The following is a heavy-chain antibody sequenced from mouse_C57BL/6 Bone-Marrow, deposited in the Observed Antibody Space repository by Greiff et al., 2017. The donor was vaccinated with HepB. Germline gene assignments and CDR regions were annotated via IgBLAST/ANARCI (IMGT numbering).Heavy chain of an antibody. CDR1: GYSFTSGYY. D-gene: IGHD1-1*01. CDR2: ISYDGSN. V-gene: IGHV3-6*01. J-gene: IGHJ4*01. CDR3: APCCGSSDEAMDY. Sequence: EVKLVESGPGLVKPSQSLSLTCSASGYSFTSGYYWYWIRQFPGNKLEWMGYISYDGSNNYNPALKNRISITRDKSKNQFFLKLNSVTTEDTATYYCAPCCGSSDEAMDYWGQGTSVTVSS.